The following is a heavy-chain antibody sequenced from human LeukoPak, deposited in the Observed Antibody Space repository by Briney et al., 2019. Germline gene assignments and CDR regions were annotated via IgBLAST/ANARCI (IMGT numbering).Heavy chain of an antibody. V-gene: IGHV3-21*01. J-gene: IGHJ3*02. Sequence: PGGSLRLSCAASGFTFSSYSMNWVRQAPGKGLGWVSSISSSSSYIYYADSVKGRFTISRDNAKKSLYLQMNSLRAEDTAVYYCARDSYYDSSGYYLDAFDIWGQGTMVTVSS. CDR3: ARDSYYDSSGYYLDAFDI. CDR2: ISSSSSYI. CDR1: GFTFSSYS. D-gene: IGHD3-22*01.